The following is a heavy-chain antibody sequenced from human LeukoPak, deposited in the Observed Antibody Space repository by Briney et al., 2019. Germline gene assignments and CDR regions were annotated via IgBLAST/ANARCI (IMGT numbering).Heavy chain of an antibody. J-gene: IGHJ4*02. CDR3: ARKTMVRGALDY. Sequence: GGSLRLSCAASGFTFSSYAMSWVRQAPGKGLEWVSYISSSGSTIYYADSVKGRFTISRDNAKNSLYLQMNSLRAEDTAVYYCARKTMVRGALDYWGQGTLVTVSS. CDR1: GFTFSSYA. CDR2: ISSSGSTI. V-gene: IGHV3-48*03. D-gene: IGHD3-10*01.